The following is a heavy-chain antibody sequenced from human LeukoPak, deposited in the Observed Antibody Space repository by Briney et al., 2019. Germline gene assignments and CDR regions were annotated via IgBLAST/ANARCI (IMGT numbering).Heavy chain of an antibody. CDR3: ARVGYSGYDNRGSFDY. J-gene: IGHJ4*02. V-gene: IGHV4-39*07. D-gene: IGHD5-12*01. CDR2: IYYSGNT. CDR1: GVSISSSNSY. Sequence: SETLSLTCTVSGVSISSSNSYWGWIRQPPGKGLEWIGSIYYSGNTYYNASLKSQVSISIDTSKNQLSLRLSSVTAADTAVYYCARVGYSGYDNRGSFDYWGQGTLVTVSS.